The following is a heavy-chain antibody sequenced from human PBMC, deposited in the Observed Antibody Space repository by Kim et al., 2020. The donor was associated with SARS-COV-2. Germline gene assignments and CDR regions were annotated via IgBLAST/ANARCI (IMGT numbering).Heavy chain of an antibody. CDR2: INVGNGNK. CDR3: AREKIAVTGPFDY. Sequence: ASVKVSCKASGYTFTSYAIHWVRQAPGQRLEWMGWINVGNGNKKYSQKFQGRVTITRDTSASTAYMELSSLRSEDTAVYYCAREKIAVTGPFDYWGQGTLVSVSP. V-gene: IGHV1-3*01. D-gene: IGHD6-19*01. J-gene: IGHJ4*02. CDR1: GYTFTSYA.